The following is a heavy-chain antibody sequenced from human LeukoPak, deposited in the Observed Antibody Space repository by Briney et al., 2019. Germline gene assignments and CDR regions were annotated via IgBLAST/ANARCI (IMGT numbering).Heavy chain of an antibody. CDR3: AKDWEYLFDY. CDR2: ISGSGGST. V-gene: IGHV3-23*01. Sequence: GGTLRLSCAASGFTLSSYGMSWVRQAPGKGLEWVSAISGSGGSTYYADSVKGRFTISRDNSKNTLYLQMNSLRAEDTAVYYCAKDWEYLFDYWGQGTLVTVSS. D-gene: IGHD1-26*01. CDR1: GFTLSSYG. J-gene: IGHJ4*02.